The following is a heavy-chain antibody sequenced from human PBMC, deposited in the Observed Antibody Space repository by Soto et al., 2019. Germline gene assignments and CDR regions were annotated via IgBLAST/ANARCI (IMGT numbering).Heavy chain of an antibody. J-gene: IGHJ4*02. Sequence: EVHLVESGGGLVKPGGTLRLSCGASGFPFTKAWMSWVRQAPGKGLEWVGRIKSTTDGGRIDYAASVKGRLTISRDDSNNTLYLQMKSLKTEDTAVYYCTTSVTGTPRAIDYWGQGTLVTVSS. V-gene: IGHV3-15*01. CDR1: GFPFTKAW. D-gene: IGHD1-7*01. CDR2: IKSTTDGGRI. CDR3: TTSVTGTPRAIDY.